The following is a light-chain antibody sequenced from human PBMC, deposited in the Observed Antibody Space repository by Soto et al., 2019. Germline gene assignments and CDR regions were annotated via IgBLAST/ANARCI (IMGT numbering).Light chain of an antibody. CDR3: QQHYSPPPIT. V-gene: IGKV1-39*01. CDR2: AAS. Sequence: DIHMTQSPSSLSACVGDRVTITCRASQSIANYLNWYQQKPGKAPKLLIYAASTLQSGVPSKFSGSGFGTDFTLTISSLQTADFATYHCQQHYSPPPITFGQGTRLEIK. CDR1: QSIANY. J-gene: IGKJ5*01.